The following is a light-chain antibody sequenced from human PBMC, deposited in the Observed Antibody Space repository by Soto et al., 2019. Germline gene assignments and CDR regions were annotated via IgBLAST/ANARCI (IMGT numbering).Light chain of an antibody. CDR3: QQYNSPPNT. Sequence: LTLSLGTLSLYKEERDILSCRASRSIGSSYLAWYQQKPAQAARLLIFGASTRATGIPDRFSGSGSGTDFTLTITRLEPEDSAVYFCQQYNSPPNTFCQGTRLEIK. J-gene: IGKJ5*01. CDR1: RSIGSSY. V-gene: IGKV3-20*01. CDR2: GAS.